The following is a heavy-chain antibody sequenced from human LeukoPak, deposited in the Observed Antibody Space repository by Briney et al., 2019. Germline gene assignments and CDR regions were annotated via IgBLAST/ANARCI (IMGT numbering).Heavy chain of an antibody. Sequence: SETLSLTCTVSGGSITSSYWSWVRQPPGKGLEWIGYVYHSGSSGSTDYDPSLKSRVTISVDMSKNQFSLKLSSVTAADTALYYCAGHPRLAWFDPWGQGTLVTVSS. J-gene: IGHJ5*02. V-gene: IGHV4-59*08. CDR1: GGSITSSY. CDR2: VYHSGSSGST. CDR3: AGHPRLAWFDP.